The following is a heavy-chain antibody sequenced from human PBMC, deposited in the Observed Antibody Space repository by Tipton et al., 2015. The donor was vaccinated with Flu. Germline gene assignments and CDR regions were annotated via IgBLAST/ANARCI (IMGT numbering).Heavy chain of an antibody. D-gene: IGHD3-10*01. Sequence: TLSLTCTVSGGSLSSFYWSWIRQPAGKGLEWIGRIYSSGSTKYSPAFKSRVTLSVDTSKNQFSLNLSSVTASDTAVYYCARGSGSGTDVTFYFWGQGTLVTVSS. J-gene: IGHJ4*02. CDR2: IYSSGST. CDR1: GGSLSSFY. CDR3: ARGSGSGTDVTFYF. V-gene: IGHV4-4*07.